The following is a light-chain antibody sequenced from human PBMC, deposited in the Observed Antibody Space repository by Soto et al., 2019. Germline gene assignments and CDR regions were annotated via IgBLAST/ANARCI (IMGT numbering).Light chain of an antibody. Sequence: EIVMTQSPATLSVSPGEGLTLSCRASQSISRTLAWYQQKPGQAPRLLIYGASSRATGIPARFSGSGSGTAFTLTISSLQSEDFAVYYCQQYNDWPLNFGGGTKVDIK. V-gene: IGKV3-15*01. CDR2: GAS. J-gene: IGKJ4*01. CDR1: QSISRT. CDR3: QQYNDWPLN.